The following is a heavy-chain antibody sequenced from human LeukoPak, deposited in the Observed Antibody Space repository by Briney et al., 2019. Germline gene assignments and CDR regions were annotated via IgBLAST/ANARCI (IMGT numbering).Heavy chain of an antibody. D-gene: IGHD3-16*01. V-gene: IGHV4-4*07. Sequence: SETLSLTCIVSGGSISDFYWSWVRQSAGKGLEYIGRIYSSGSTNYNPSLKSRVAMSVDTSKNQFSLNLRSLTAADTAVYYCARQHVGGPYYFDYWGQGTLVTVSS. J-gene: IGHJ4*02. CDR3: ARQHVGGPYYFDY. CDR1: GGSISDFY. CDR2: IYSSGST.